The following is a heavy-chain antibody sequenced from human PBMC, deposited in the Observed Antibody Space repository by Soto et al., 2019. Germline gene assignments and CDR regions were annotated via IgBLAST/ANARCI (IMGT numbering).Heavy chain of an antibody. V-gene: IGHV1-69*13. D-gene: IGHD6-13*01. CDR1: GGTFSSYA. J-gene: IGHJ4*02. CDR2: IIPIFGTA. Sequence: ASVKVSCKASGGTFSSYAISWVRQAPGQGLEWMGGIIPIFGTANYAQKFQGRVTITADESTSTAYMELSSLRSEDTAVYYCARDGAAAGTHNLRFFDYWAREPWSPSPQ. CDR3: ARDGAAAGTHNLRFFDY.